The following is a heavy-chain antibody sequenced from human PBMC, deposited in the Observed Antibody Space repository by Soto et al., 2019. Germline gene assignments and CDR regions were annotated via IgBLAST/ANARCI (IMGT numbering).Heavy chain of an antibody. CDR2: IDPRNGGT. CDR3: ARVLYRNVIHA. J-gene: IGHJ4*02. D-gene: IGHD5-18*01. CDR1: GYIFSDYY. V-gene: IGHV1-2*02. Sequence: QVQLVQSGSDVNKPGASFTVSCKASGYIFSDYYIHWVRQAPGQGLEWMGWIDPRNGGTKYAQKFQDRLTMTTDTSTSTAFLELRRLRLDDTAVFFCARVLYRNVIHAWGQGTLVTVSS.